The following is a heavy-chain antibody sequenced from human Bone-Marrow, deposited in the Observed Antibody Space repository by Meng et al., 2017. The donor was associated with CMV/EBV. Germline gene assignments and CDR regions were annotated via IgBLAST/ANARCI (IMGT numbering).Heavy chain of an antibody. J-gene: IGHJ4*02. CDR2: IIPIFGTA. V-gene: IGHV1-69*06. CDR1: GGTFSSYA. D-gene: IGHD1-7*01. Sequence: SVKVSCKASGGTFSSYAISWVRQAPGQGLEWMGGIIPIFGTANYAQKFQGRVTITADKSTSTAYMELSSLRSEDTAVYYCARGPVGNWNYARWGQGTLGTVSS. CDR3: ARGPVGNWNYAR.